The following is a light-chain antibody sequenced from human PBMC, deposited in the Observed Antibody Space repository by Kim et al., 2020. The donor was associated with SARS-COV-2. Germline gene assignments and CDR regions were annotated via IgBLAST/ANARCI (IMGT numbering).Light chain of an antibody. CDR3: QQTFSRPYT. J-gene: IGKJ2*01. V-gene: IGKV1-39*01. CDR1: QDTSSY. Sequence: DIQMTQYPFSLSASVGGRVTISCRASQDTSSYLNWHQQQPGKAPKILIYSASSLQTGVPSRFRGSGSGTEFTLTISSLQPEDSATYYCQQTFSRPYTFGQGTKLEI. CDR2: SAS.